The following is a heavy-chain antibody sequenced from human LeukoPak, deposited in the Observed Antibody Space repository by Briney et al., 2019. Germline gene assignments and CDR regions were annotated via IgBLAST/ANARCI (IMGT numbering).Heavy chain of an antibody. CDR3: ARRSPITPNYFDY. CDR1: GGSISGYY. Sequence: PSETLSLTCTVSGGSISGYYWSWIRQPPGKGLEWIGYIYYSGSTNYNPSLKSRVTISVDTSKDQFPLKLSSVTAADTAVYYCARRSPITPNYFDYWGQGTLVTVSS. CDR2: IYYSGST. V-gene: IGHV4-59*08. D-gene: IGHD1-14*01. J-gene: IGHJ4*02.